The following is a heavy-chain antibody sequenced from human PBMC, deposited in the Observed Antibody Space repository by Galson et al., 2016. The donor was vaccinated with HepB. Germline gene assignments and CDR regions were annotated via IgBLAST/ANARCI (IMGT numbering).Heavy chain of an antibody. CDR1: GFTVGNNY. J-gene: IGHJ4*02. CDR2: IYSGGNT. Sequence: SLRLSCAASGFTVGNNYMSWVRQAPGKGLEWVSLIYSGGNTLYAGSVKGRFSISRDNSKNTLYLQMTSLSAEDTAVYYCARNPGASTWGWGQGTLVTVAS. D-gene: IGHD6-13*01. V-gene: IGHV3-66*01. CDR3: ARNPGASTWG.